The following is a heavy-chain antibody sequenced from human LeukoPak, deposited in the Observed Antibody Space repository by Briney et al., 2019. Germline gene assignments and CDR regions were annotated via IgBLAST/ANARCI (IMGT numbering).Heavy chain of an antibody. CDR1: GGTFSSYA. CDR3: ARSAQDWNERRWFDP. V-gene: IGHV1-69*04. CDR2: IIPILGIA. Sequence: GASVKVSCKASGGTFSSYAISWVRQAPGQGLEWMGRIIPILGIANYAQKFQGRVTITADKSTSTAYMELSSLRSEDTAVYYCARSAQDWNERRWFDPWGQGTLVTVSS. J-gene: IGHJ5*02. D-gene: IGHD1-1*01.